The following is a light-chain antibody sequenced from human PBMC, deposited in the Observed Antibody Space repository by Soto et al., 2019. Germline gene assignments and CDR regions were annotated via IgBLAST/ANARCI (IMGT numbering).Light chain of an antibody. CDR3: CSYAGSYPLV. J-gene: IGLJ1*01. CDR2: DVG. CDR1: NSDVGGYNY. Sequence: QAAVTQPASLSGSPGQSITISCSGTNSDVGGYNYVSWYQQHPGRAPKLMIYDVGKRPSGVPDRFSGSNSGITASLTISGLQAEAEADYYCCSYAGSYPLVFGTGTKVTVL. V-gene: IGLV2-11*01.